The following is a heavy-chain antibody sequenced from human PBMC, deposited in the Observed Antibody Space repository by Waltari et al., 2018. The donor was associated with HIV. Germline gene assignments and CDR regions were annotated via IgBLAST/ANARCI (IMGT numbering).Heavy chain of an antibody. CDR1: GRSFTGHY. J-gene: IGHJ2*01. V-gene: IGHV4-34*02. CDR2: MNDGGKS. D-gene: IGHD2-21*02. CDR3: ARGPRPSTVTAPGWYFDL. Sequence: VDLQQGRTGLLKPSETLSRTCAVYGRSFTGHYWCWIRETPGEGLQWIGEMNDGGKSNYNPTLKSRAVMTIDPSKKQFSLKLKSVTAADTGVYYCARGPRPSTVTAPGWYFDLWGRGTLVTVSS.